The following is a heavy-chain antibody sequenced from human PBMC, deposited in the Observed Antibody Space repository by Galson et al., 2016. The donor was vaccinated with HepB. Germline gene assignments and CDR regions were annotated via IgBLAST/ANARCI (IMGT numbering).Heavy chain of an antibody. CDR3: GKHGGFDY. J-gene: IGHJ3*01. CDR2: ITRSGDAT. D-gene: IGHD3-16*01. CDR1: GFSFSNSG. V-gene: IGHV3-23*01. Sequence: SLRLSCAASGFSFSNSGMRWVRQAPGRGLEWVSVITRSGDATHYADFVKGRFTISRDNSKNTLYLYMNNLTAGDTAIYYCGKHGGFDYWGQGTMVTVSS.